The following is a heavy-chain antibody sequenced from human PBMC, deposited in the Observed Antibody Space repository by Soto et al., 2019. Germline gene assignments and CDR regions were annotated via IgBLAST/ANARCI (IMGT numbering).Heavy chain of an antibody. Sequence: TLSLTCTVSGGSISSGGYYWSWIRQHPGKGLEWIGYIYYSGSTYYNPSLKSRVTISVDTSKNQFSLKLSSVTAADTAVYYCARVARLRITAFDIWGQGTMVTVSS. V-gene: IGHV4-31*03. CDR3: ARVARLRITAFDI. CDR1: GGSISSGGYY. CDR2: IYYSGST. D-gene: IGHD3-10*01. J-gene: IGHJ3*02.